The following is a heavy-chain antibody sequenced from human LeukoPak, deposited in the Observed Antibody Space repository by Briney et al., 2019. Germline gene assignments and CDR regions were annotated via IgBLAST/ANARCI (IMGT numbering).Heavy chain of an antibody. J-gene: IGHJ5*02. D-gene: IGHD3-10*01. Sequence: SETLSLTCAVYGGSFSGYYWSWIRQPPGKGLEWIGEINHSGSTNYNPSLKSRVTISVDTSKNQFSLKLSSVTAADTAVYYCASLITMVRGVIITNWFDPWGQGTLVTVSS. CDR1: GGSFSGYY. CDR3: ASLITMVRGVIITNWFDP. V-gene: IGHV4-34*01. CDR2: INHSGST.